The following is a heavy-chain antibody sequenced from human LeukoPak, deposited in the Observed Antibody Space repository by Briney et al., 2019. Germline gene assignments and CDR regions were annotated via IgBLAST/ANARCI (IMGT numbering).Heavy chain of an antibody. J-gene: IGHJ4*02. CDR2: INHSGST. V-gene: IGHV4-34*01. Sequence: SETLSLTCAIYGGSFSGYYWSWIRQPPGKGLEWIGEINHSGSTNYNPSLKSRVTISVDTSKNQFSLKLSSVTAADTAVYYCARGRIMITFGGVIADLYYFDYWGQGTPVTVSS. D-gene: IGHD3-16*02. CDR1: GGSFSGYY. CDR3: ARGRIMITFGGVIADLYYFDY.